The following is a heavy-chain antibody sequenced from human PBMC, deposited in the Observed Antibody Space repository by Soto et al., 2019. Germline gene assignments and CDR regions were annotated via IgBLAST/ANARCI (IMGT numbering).Heavy chain of an antibody. Sequence: EVQLVESGGGLVQPGGSLRLSCAASGFTFSSYSMNWVRQAPGKGLEWVSYISSSGSTIFSADSVKGRFTISRDNAKNSLYRQMNSLRDEDTAVYYCAREAAVPLNWFDPWGQGTLVTVSS. CDR3: AREAAVPLNWFDP. V-gene: IGHV3-48*02. CDR2: ISSSGSTI. J-gene: IGHJ5*02. D-gene: IGHD6-6*01. CDR1: GFTFSSYS.